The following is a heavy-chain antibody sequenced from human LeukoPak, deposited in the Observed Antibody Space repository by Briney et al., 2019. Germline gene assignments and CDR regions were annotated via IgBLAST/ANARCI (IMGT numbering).Heavy chain of an antibody. CDR2: ISAYNGNT. Sequence: GASVKVSCKASGYTFTSYGISWVRQAPGQGLEWMGWISAYNGNTNYAQKLQGRVTMTTDTSTSTAYMELRSLRSDDTAVYHCATYSNSMSAFDYWGQGTLVTVSS. CDR3: ATYSNSMSAFDY. J-gene: IGHJ4*02. D-gene: IGHD2/OR15-2a*01. V-gene: IGHV1-18*01. CDR1: GYTFTSYG.